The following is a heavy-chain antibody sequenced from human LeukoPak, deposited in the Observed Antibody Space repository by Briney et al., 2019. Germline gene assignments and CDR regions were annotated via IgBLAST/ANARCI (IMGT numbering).Heavy chain of an antibody. CDR1: GFTFSDYY. CDR2: SRDKAHSYTT. Sequence: PGGSLRLSCAVSGFTFSDYYMDWVRQTPGRGLEWVARSRDKAHSYTTEYAASVRGRFTISRDDSKNTLYLQMNSLKTEDTAVYYCTTVVPVVVITEVEFWFDYWGQGTLVTVSS. CDR3: TTVVPVVVITEVEFWFDY. J-gene: IGHJ4*02. V-gene: IGHV3-72*01. D-gene: IGHD3-22*01.